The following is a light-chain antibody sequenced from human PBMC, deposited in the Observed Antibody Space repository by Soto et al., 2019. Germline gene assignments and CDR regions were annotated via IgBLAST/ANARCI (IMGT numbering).Light chain of an antibody. Sequence: DIQMTQSPSSLSASVGDRVTITCRASQPITKYLNWYQQKPGKAPELLIYAASSLQSGVPSRFSGTESGTDFTLTISSLQPEDFATYYCQQIYSTNRKCGQGTKVDIK. J-gene: IGKJ1*01. CDR3: QQIYSTNRK. CDR2: AAS. V-gene: IGKV1-39*01. CDR1: QPITKY.